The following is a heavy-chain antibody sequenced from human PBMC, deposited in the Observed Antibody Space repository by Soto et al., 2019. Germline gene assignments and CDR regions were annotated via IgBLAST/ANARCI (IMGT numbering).Heavy chain of an antibody. Sequence: SLTSACSRSCMCSYYWSWFLQPAGKGLEWIGRIYTSGSTNYNPSLKSRVTMSVDTSKNQFSLKLSSVTAADTAVYYCARDIVLMVYATQPYGMDVWGQGITVTGSS. CDR1: RSCMCSYY. J-gene: IGHJ6*01. V-gene: IGHV4-4*07. D-gene: IGHD2-8*01. CDR3: ARDIVLMVYATQPYGMDV. CDR2: IYTSGST.